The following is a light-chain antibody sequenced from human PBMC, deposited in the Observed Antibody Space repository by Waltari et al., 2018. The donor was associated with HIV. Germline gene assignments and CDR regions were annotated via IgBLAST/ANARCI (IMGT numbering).Light chain of an antibody. V-gene: IGLV2-14*01. Sequence: QSALTQPASVSGSPGQSITISCTGPSSAVGGYNYSPWYQQHPGKAPKLMIYDVSNRPSGVSNRFSGSKSGNTASLTISGLQAEDEADYYCSSYTSSSTLVFGGGTKLTVL. CDR2: DVS. J-gene: IGLJ2*01. CDR1: SSAVGGYNY. CDR3: SSYTSSSTLV.